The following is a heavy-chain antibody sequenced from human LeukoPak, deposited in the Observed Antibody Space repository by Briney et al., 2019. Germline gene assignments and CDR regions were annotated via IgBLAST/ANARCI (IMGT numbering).Heavy chain of an antibody. V-gene: IGHV3-30*03. Sequence: GGSLRLSCAASGFTFSSYGMHGVRQAPGKGLEWVAVISYDGSNKYYADSVKGRFTISRDNSKNTLYLQMNSLRAEDTAVYYCARLEGYYDSSTWGTYDYWGQGTLVTVSS. J-gene: IGHJ4*02. CDR1: GFTFSSYG. CDR3: ARLEGYYDSSTWGTYDY. D-gene: IGHD3-22*01. CDR2: ISYDGSNK.